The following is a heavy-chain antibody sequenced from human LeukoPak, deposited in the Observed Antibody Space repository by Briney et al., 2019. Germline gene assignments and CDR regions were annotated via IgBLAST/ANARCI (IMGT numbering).Heavy chain of an antibody. D-gene: IGHD1-26*01. CDR2: IYHSGST. V-gene: IGHV4-30-2*01. J-gene: IGHJ4*02. CDR1: GGSISSGGYS. Sequence: SETLSLTCAVSGGSISSGGYSWSWIRQPPGKGLEWIGYIYHSGSTYYNPSLKSRVTISVDTSKNQFSLKLTSVTAADTAVYYCARVFLVPYYFDYWGQGTLVTVSS. CDR3: ARVFLVPYYFDY.